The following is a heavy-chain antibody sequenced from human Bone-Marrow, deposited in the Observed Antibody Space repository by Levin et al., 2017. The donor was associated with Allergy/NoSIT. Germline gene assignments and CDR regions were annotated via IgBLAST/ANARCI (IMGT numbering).Heavy chain of an antibody. CDR3: ASSYDSSGYYYRYDY. V-gene: IGHV3-53*01. D-gene: IGHD3-22*01. CDR1: GFTVSSNY. CDR2: IYSGGST. J-gene: IGHJ4*02. Sequence: GESLKISCAASGFTVSSNYMSWVRQAPGKGLEWVSVIYSGGSTYYADSVKGRFTISRDNSKNTLYLQMNSLRAEDTAVYYCASSYDSSGYYYRYDYWGQGTLVTVSS.